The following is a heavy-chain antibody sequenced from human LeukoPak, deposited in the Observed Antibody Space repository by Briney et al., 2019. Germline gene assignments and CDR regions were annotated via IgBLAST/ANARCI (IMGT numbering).Heavy chain of an antibody. CDR1: GFTISDYD. CDR2: IWYDGSVK. CDR3: ARPVVLGAYLRGAYYFDS. V-gene: IGHV3-33*01. D-gene: IGHD3-16*01. Sequence: AGSLTLSCAASGFTISDYDMHWVRQAPPKGLEWVAVIWYDGSVKCHAVSVKGRFTISRDNSKNTLYLQMNSMRVEDTAVYYCARPVVLGAYLRGAYYFDSWGQGTMVTVSS. J-gene: IGHJ4*02.